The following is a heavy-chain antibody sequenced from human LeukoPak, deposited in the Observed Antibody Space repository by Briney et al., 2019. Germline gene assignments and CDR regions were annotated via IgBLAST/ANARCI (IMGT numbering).Heavy chain of an antibody. V-gene: IGHV1-69*13. CDR3: ARTMDYYDSSGYYFDY. CDR2: LIPIFGTA. CDR1: AGTFSSYA. D-gene: IGHD3-22*01. Sequence: SVKVSCKASAGTFSSYAISCVRQPPGQGFDWMGGLIPIFGTASDAQKFQGRLTITAEESTSPAYMELSSLRSEETAVYYCARTMDYYDSSGYYFDYWGQGTLVTVSS. J-gene: IGHJ4*02.